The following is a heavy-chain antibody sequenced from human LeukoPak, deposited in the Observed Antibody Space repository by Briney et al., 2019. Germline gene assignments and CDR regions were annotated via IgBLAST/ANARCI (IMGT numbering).Heavy chain of an antibody. D-gene: IGHD6-13*01. CDR3: GRDGTAPGLYFDL. J-gene: IGHJ4*01. CDR1: GFPFSSYA. CDR2: ISGSGGST. Sequence: QPGGSLGLSCAASGFPFSSYAMSWVRQAPGKGLEWVSAISGSGGSTYYADSVKGRFTISRDNSKNTLYLQMSSLRAEDTAVYYCGRDGTAPGLYFDLWGQGTLVTVSS. V-gene: IGHV3-23*01.